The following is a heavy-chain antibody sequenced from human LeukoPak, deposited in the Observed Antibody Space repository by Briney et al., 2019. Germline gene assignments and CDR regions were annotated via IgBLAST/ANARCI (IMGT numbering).Heavy chain of an antibody. V-gene: IGHV3-53*01. CDR1: GFAVTSNY. Sequence: GGSLRLSCAASGFAVTSNYMSWVRQAPGKGLEWVSYGGGSTYYADSVKGRFTMSRDNSKNTLYLQMNSMRGEDTAVYYCASSSSWYSGLDYWGKGTLVTVSS. D-gene: IGHD6-13*01. J-gene: IGHJ4*02. CDR2: GGGST. CDR3: ASSSSWYSGLDY.